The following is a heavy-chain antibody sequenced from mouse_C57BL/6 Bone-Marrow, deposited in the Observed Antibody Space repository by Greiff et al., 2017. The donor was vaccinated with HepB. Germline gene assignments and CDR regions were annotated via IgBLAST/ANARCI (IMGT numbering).Heavy chain of an antibody. D-gene: IGHD2-10*01. J-gene: IGHJ1*03. CDR2: IWSGGST. CDR1: GFSLTSYG. CDR3: APTGWEDWYFDV. Sequence: VKLVESGPGLVQPSQSLSITCTVSGFSLTSYGVHWVRQSPGKGLEWLGVIWSGGSTDYNAAFISRLSISKDNSKSQVFFKMNSLQADDTAIYYCAPTGWEDWYFDVWGTGTTVTVSS. V-gene: IGHV2-2*01.